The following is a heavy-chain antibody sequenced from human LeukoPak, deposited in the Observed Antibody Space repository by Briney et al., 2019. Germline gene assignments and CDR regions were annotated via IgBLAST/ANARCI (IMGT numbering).Heavy chain of an antibody. J-gene: IGHJ3*02. Sequence: PGGSLRLSCAASGFTFSSYSMNWVRQAPGKGLEWVSYISSSSSTIYYADSVKGRFTISRDNSKNTLYLQMNSLRAEDTALYYCAKGDHYDTSGYDAFDIWGQGTMVTVSS. CDR3: AKGDHYDTSGYDAFDI. CDR2: ISSSSSTI. D-gene: IGHD3-22*01. V-gene: IGHV3-48*01. CDR1: GFTFSSYS.